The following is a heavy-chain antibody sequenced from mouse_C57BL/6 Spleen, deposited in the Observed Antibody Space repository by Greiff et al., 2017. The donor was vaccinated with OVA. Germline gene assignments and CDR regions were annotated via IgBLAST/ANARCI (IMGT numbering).Heavy chain of an antibody. CDR3: ARAGYYGSKAWFAY. V-gene: IGHV1-19*01. CDR1: GYTFTDYY. CDR2: INPYNGGT. D-gene: IGHD1-1*01. J-gene: IGHJ3*01. Sequence: LKESGPVLVKPGASVKMSCKASGYTFTDYYMNWVKQSHGKSLEWIGVINPYNGGTSYNQKFKGKATLTVDKSSSTAYMELNSLTSEDSAVYYCARAGYYGSKAWFAYWGQGTLVTVSA.